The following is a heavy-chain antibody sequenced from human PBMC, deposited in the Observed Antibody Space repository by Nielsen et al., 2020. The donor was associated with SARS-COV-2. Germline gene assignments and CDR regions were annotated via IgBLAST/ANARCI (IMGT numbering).Heavy chain of an antibody. CDR3: ATGEVVTAIDY. CDR2: ISWNSGSI. V-gene: IGHV3-9*01. Sequence: SLKISCAASGFTFSSYGMHWVRQAPGKGPEWVSGISWNSGSIGYADSVKGRFTISRDNAKNSLYLQMNSLRAEDTALYYCATGEVVTAIDYWGQGTLVTVSS. CDR1: GFTFSSYG. D-gene: IGHD2-21*02. J-gene: IGHJ4*02.